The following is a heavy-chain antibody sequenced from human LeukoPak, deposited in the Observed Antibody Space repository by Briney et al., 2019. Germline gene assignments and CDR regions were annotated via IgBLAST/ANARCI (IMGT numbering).Heavy chain of an antibody. J-gene: IGHJ6*02. V-gene: IGHV3-23*01. Sequence: GGSLRLSCVASGFTFSTYPMSWVRQAPGKGLEWVSTISGSGSSTYYADSVTGRFTISRDNSKNTLYLQMNSLTAEDTAVYYCAKLGGYCSSTACYTPPYYYYYGVDVWGQGTTVPVSS. D-gene: IGHD2-2*01. CDR2: ISGSGSST. CDR1: GFTFSTYP. CDR3: AKLGGYCSSTACYTPPYYYYYGVDV.